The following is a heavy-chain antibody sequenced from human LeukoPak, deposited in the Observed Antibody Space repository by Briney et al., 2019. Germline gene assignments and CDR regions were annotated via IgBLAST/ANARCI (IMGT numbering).Heavy chain of an antibody. J-gene: IGHJ3*02. CDR3: ERDPVSSGWSGGDAFDI. CDR2: INHSGST. D-gene: IGHD6-19*01. Sequence: SETLSLTCAVYGGSFSGYYRSWIRQPPGKGLEWIGEINHSGSTNYNPSLKSRVTISVDTSKNQFSLKLSSVTAADTAVYYCERDPVSSGWSGGDAFDIWGQGTMVTVSS. V-gene: IGHV4-34*01. CDR1: GGSFSGYY.